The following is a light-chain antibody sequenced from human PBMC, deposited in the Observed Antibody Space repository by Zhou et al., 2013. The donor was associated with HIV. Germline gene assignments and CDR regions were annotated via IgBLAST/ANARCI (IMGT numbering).Light chain of an antibody. Sequence: ETVLTQSPAILSLSPGERAALSCRASQSVGSNLAWYQLKPGQAPRLLIYDASNRATGIPARFSGSGSGTDFTLTISSLEPEDFAVYYCQQYNNWPPLTFGGGTTVEIK. CDR2: DAS. CDR3: QQYNNWPPLT. J-gene: IGKJ4*01. CDR1: QSVGSN. V-gene: IGKV3-11*01.